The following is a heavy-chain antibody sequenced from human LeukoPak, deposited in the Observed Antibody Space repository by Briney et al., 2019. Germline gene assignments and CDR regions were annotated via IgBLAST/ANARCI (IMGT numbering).Heavy chain of an antibody. CDR3: AREGHGCYYGKGFDS. J-gene: IGHJ5*01. Sequence: ASVKVSCKASGYTFTSYTMHWVRQAPGQGLEWMGWISAYNGNTNYAQKLQGRVTMTTDTSTSTAYMELRSLRSDDTAVYYCAREGHGCYYGKGFDSWGQGTLVTVSS. CDR1: GYTFTSYT. D-gene: IGHD3-10*01. V-gene: IGHV1-18*01. CDR2: ISAYNGNT.